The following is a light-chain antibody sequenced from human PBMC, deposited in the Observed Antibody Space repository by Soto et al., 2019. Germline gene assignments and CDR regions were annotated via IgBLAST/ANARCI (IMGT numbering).Light chain of an antibody. CDR2: EVT. Sequence: QSALTQPASVSGSPGQSITISCTGTRSDVGSYNSIAWYQQHPGKAPRVVIFEVTKRPSGISDRFSSSKSGYTASLRISGLQAEDEADYFCLSYAGNSIWLFGGGTKVTVL. V-gene: IGLV2-23*02. CDR3: LSYAGNSIWL. J-gene: IGLJ2*01. CDR1: RSDVGSYNS.